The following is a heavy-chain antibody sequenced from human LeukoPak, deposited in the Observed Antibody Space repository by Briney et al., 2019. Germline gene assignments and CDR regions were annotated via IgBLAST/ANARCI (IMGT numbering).Heavy chain of an antibody. J-gene: IGHJ2*01. CDR2: ISPSSSYI. CDR1: GVTFKGYT. CDR3: ARVAREVEGALSPWYFDL. D-gene: IGHD2-15*01. V-gene: IGHV3-21*01. Sequence: GSLRLSCAASGVTFKGYTINSVRQAPGHGLEWVSGISPSSSYIYYADSVKGRVTIPRANAHHSLYLQINCLRAEDTAVYYCARVAREVEGALSPWYFDLWGRGTLVTVSS.